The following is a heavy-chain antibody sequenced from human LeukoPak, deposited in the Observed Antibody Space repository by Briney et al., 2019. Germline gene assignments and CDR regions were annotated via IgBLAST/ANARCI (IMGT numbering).Heavy chain of an antibody. CDR3: ARDIAVAGTNY. Sequence: SETLSLTCAVYGGSFSGYYWSWIRQPPGKGLEWIGEINHSGSTNYNPSLKSRVTISVDTSKNQFSLKPSSVTAADTAVYYCARDIAVAGTNYWGQGTLVTVSS. V-gene: IGHV4-34*01. CDR1: GGSFSGYY. CDR2: INHSGST. D-gene: IGHD6-19*01. J-gene: IGHJ4*02.